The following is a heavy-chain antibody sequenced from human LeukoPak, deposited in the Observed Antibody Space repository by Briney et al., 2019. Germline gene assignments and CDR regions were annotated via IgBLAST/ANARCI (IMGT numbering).Heavy chain of an antibody. CDR2: IYSAGAT. D-gene: IGHD3-10*01. Sequence: GGSLRLSCAASGFTVSDNYMTWVRQAPGKGLEWVSSIYSAGATHYAESVKGRFTISRDNSKNTLYLQMNSLRAEDMAVYYCARVSGSYYSDYWGQGTLVTVSS. V-gene: IGHV3-53*01. CDR1: GFTVSDNY. J-gene: IGHJ4*02. CDR3: ARVSGSYYSDY.